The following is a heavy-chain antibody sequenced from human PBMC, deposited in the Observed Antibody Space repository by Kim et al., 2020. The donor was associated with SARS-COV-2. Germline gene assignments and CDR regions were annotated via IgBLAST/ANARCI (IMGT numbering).Heavy chain of an antibody. V-gene: IGHV3-72*01. Sequence: YTTEYDPSVRGRFTISRDDSKNSLFLQMSSLKSDDTAVYYCVRDRAGAGDYWGQGALVTVSS. CDR3: VRDRAGAGDY. CDR2: YTT. J-gene: IGHJ4*02.